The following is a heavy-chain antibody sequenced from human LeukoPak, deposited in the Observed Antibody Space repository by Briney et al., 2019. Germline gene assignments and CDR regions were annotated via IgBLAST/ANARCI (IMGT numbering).Heavy chain of an antibody. D-gene: IGHD6-19*01. V-gene: IGHV3-7*01. Sequence: PGGSLRLSCAASGFTFSSYGMHWVRQAPGKGLEWVANMKQDGREKYYVDSVKGRFTISRDNAKNSLSLQMNSLRAEDTAVYYCARGGGSGRFGFAFDCWGQGTLVTVSS. CDR1: GFTFSSYG. CDR3: ARGGGSGRFGFAFDC. CDR2: MKQDGREK. J-gene: IGHJ4*02.